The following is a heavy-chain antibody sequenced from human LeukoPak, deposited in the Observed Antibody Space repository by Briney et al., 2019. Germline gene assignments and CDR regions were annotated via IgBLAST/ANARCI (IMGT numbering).Heavy chain of an antibody. CDR2: IRNKANDYAT. D-gene: IGHD3-22*01. CDR3: TRHGNGDDTSGYTDY. CDR1: GFTFSASA. J-gene: IGHJ4*02. Sequence: GGSLRLSCAASGFTFSASAMHWVRQASGKGLEWVGRIRNKANDYATLYAASVKGRFTISRDGSTNMAYLQMNSLNTEDTAMYYCTRHGNGDDTSGYTDYWGQGTLVTVSS. V-gene: IGHV3-73*01.